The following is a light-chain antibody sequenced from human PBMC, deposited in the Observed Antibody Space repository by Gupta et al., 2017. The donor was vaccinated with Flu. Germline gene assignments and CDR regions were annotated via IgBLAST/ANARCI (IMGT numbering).Light chain of an antibody. Sequence: DIQMTQSPSSLSASVGDRVTITFQATQDIKNYLNWYQQKPGKAPKLLIYDASKLETGVPSRFSGSGSGTDFTFTISSLQPEDIATYYCQQYYKLPRTFGGGTGVEIK. CDR2: DAS. V-gene: IGKV1-33*01. CDR1: QDIKNY. J-gene: IGKJ4*01. CDR3: QQYYKLPRT.